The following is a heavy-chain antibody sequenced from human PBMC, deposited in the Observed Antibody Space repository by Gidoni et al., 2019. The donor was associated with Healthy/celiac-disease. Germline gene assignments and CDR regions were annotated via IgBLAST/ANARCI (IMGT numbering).Heavy chain of an antibody. CDR2: IYTSGST. Sequence: VQLQESGPGLVKPSETLSPHRTVPGGSISSYYWSWIRQPAGKGLEWIGRIYTSGSTNYNPSLKSRVTMSVDTSKNQFSLKLSSVTAANTSVYYCARVEGSGWFDPWGQGTLVTVSS. D-gene: IGHD6-19*01. V-gene: IGHV4-4*07. CDR3: ARVEGSGWFDP. CDR1: GGSISSYY. J-gene: IGHJ5*02.